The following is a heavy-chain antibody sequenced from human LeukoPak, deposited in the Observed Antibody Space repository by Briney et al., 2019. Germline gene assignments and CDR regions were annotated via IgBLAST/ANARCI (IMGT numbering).Heavy chain of an antibody. CDR2: IYRSGST. Sequence: SETLSLTCTVSGYSISSGYYWGWIRQPPGKGLEWIGSIYRSGSTYYSPSLKSRVTMSVDTSKNQFSLKVNSVTAADTAVYFCARLIGSSWPQLIDYWGQGTLVTVSS. V-gene: IGHV4-38-2*02. D-gene: IGHD6-13*01. J-gene: IGHJ4*02. CDR1: GYSISSGYY. CDR3: ARLIGSSWPQLIDY.